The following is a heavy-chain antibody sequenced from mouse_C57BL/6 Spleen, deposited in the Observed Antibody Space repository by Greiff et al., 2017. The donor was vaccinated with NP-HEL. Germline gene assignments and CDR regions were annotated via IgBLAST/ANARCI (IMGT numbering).Heavy chain of an antibody. J-gene: IGHJ1*03. CDR3: ARRGYQGYFDV. V-gene: IGHV1-26*01. D-gene: IGHD2-2*01. CDR1: GYTFTDYY. CDR2: INPNNGGT. Sequence: EVQLQQSGPELVKPGASVKISCKASGYTFTDYYMNWVKQSHGKSLEWIGDINPNNGGTSYNQKFKGKATLTVDKSSSTAYMELRSLTSEDSAVYCCARRGYQGYFDVWGTGTTVTVPS.